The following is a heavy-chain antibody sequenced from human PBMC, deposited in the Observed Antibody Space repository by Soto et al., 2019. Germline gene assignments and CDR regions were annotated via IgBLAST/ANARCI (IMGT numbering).Heavy chain of an antibody. D-gene: IGHD6-6*01. J-gene: IGHJ4*02. V-gene: IGHV1-18*04. Sequence: GASVKVSCKASVYTFTSYYMHWVRQAPGQGLEWMAWISGNNGQTSYVEKFQDRVTLTTDTSTNTAYMELKSLRSDDTAMYYCAKASGSSFDYWGQGTLVTVSS. CDR3: AKASGSSFDY. CDR2: ISGNNGQT. CDR1: VYTFTSYY.